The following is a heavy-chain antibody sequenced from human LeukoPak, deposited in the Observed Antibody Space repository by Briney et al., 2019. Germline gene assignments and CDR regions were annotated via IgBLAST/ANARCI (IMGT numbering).Heavy chain of an antibody. Sequence: ASVKVSCKASGYTFTCYYMHWVRQAPAQGLEGMGWINPNSGGTNYAQKFQGRVTMTRDTSISTAYMELSRLRSDDTAVYYCARVPRTYSSGWYGSFWGQGTLVTVSS. V-gene: IGHV1-2*02. CDR3: ARVPRTYSSGWYGSF. CDR2: INPNSGGT. D-gene: IGHD6-19*01. J-gene: IGHJ4*02. CDR1: GYTFTCYY.